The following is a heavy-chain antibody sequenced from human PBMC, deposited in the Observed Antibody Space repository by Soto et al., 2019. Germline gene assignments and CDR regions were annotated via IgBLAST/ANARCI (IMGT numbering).Heavy chain of an antibody. CDR2: INHSGST. Sequence: QVQLQQWGAGLLKPSETLSLTCAVYGESFSGYYLRWIRQPPGKGLEWIGEINHSGSTNYNPSLKSRVTISVDTSKNQFSLKLSSVTAADTGGYYCARGAAAGTYYYGMDVWGQGTTVTGSS. D-gene: IGHD6-13*01. CDR3: ARGAAAGTYYYGMDV. CDR1: GESFSGYY. V-gene: IGHV4-34*01. J-gene: IGHJ6*02.